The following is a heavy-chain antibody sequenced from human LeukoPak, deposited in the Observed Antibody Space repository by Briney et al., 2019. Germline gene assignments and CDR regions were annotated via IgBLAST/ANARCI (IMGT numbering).Heavy chain of an antibody. CDR3: ASAVAGPNYFDY. J-gene: IGHJ4*02. Sequence: GESLKISCKASGYSFTSYWIGWVRQMPGKDLEWMGIIYPSDSDTRYSPSFQGQVTISADKSINTAYLQWSSLKASDTAMYYCASAVAGPNYFDYWGQGTLVTVSS. CDR2: IYPSDSDT. CDR1: GYSFTSYW. D-gene: IGHD6-19*01. V-gene: IGHV5-51*01.